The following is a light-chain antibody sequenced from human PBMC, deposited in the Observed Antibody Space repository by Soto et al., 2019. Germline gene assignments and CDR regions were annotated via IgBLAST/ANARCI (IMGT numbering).Light chain of an antibody. CDR1: SSDFGIYDL. Sequence: QSVLTQPASVSGSPGQSITISCTATSSDFGIYDLVSWYQQHPGKAPKVIVFEGSKRPSGISLRFSGSTSGNTASLTISGLQAEDEADYHCCSYAGNRTFVFGGGTKLTVL. J-gene: IGLJ2*01. V-gene: IGLV2-23*03. CDR3: CSYAGNRTFV. CDR2: EGS.